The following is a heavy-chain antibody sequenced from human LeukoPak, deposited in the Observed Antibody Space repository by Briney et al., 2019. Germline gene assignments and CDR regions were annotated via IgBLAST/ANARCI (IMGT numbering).Heavy chain of an antibody. CDR3: ARGVLVAGGFDY. Sequence: PSETLSLTCTISGGSVSFYFWSWIRQPPGKGLEWIGYFSYSGSPNYNPSLKSRVTISVDTSKNQFSLKLSSVTAADTAVYYCARGVLVAGGFDYWGQGTLVTVSS. CDR2: FSYSGSP. CDR1: GGSVSFYF. V-gene: IGHV4-59*02. D-gene: IGHD2-8*01. J-gene: IGHJ4*02.